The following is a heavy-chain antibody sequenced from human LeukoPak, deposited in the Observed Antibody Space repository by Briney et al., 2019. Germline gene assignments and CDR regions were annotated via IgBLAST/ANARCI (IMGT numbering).Heavy chain of an antibody. V-gene: IGHV4-30-4*01. Sequence: SETLSLTCTVSGGSISSGDYYWIWIRQPPGKGLEWIGYIYYSGSTYYNPSLKSRVTISVDTSKNQFSLKLSSVTAADTAVYYCARGIIVATTKDAFDIWGQGTMVTVSS. J-gene: IGHJ3*02. D-gene: IGHD5-12*01. CDR2: IYYSGST. CDR1: GGSISSGDYY. CDR3: ARGIIVATTKDAFDI.